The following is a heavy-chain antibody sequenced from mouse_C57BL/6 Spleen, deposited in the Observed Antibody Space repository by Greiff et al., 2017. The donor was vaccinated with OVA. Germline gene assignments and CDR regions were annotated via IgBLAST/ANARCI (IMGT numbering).Heavy chain of an antibody. J-gene: IGHJ1*03. D-gene: IGHD1-1*01. V-gene: IGHV1-72*01. CDR2: IDPNSGGT. Sequence: QQPGRGLEWIGRIDPNSGGTKYNEKFKSKATLTVDKPSSTAYMQLSRLTSEDSAVYYCARDYSYWYFDVWGTGTTVTVSS. CDR3: ARDYSYWYFDV.